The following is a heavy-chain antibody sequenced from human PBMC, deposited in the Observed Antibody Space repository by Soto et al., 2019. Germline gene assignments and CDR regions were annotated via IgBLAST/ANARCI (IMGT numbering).Heavy chain of an antibody. J-gene: IGHJ5*02. CDR1: GFTFNTYG. Sequence: QAQLVESGGGVVQPGTSLRLSCAASGFTFNTYGMHWVRQATGKGLEWVAFISYDGSNEYYADSVKGRFTISRDNSKNTVFLQINSLRGEDTAVYYCAKSLAVAAGWFDPWGQGALVTVSS. CDR2: ISYDGSNE. D-gene: IGHD6-19*01. CDR3: AKSLAVAAGWFDP. V-gene: IGHV3-30*18.